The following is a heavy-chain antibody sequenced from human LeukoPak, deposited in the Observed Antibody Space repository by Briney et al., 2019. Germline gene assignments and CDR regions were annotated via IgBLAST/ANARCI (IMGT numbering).Heavy chain of an antibody. D-gene: IGHD3-10*01. CDR3: ARDGDITLTGVIRVGDALDM. CDR2: IKQDGSEK. Sequence: PGGSLTLSCAASGFTFNIYCVTWLRQAPGKGLEWVANIKQDGSEKYHVDSEKGRFTIPRDNAKNSVYLQMNILEAEDTAVYYCARDGDITLTGVIRVGDALDMWGRGTMVTVSS. V-gene: IGHV3-7*01. J-gene: IGHJ3*02. CDR1: GFTFNIYC.